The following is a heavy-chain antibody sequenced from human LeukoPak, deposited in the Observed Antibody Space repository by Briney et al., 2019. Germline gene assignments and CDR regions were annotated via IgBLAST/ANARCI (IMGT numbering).Heavy chain of an antibody. V-gene: IGHV3-23*01. CDR2: ISGSGDNT. CDR1: GLTFSTYA. CDR3: ARDWAEYSSPGGYFQH. J-gene: IGHJ1*01. Sequence: GGSLRLSCAASGLTFSTYAMSWVRQAPGKGLEWVSSISGSGDNTYYADSVKGRFTISRDNSKNTLYLQMNSLRAEDTAVYYCARDWAEYSSPGGYFQHWGQGTLVTVSS. D-gene: IGHD6-6*01.